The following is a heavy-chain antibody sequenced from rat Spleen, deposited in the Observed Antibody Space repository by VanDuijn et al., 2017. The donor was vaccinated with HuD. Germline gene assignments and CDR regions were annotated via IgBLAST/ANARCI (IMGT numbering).Heavy chain of an antibody. D-gene: IGHD1-2*01. J-gene: IGHJ4*01. CDR2: ISYDGTTT. V-gene: IGHV5-7*01. CDR3: ARVVAAGIMDA. Sequence: EVQLVESGGGLVQPGRSLKLSCAASGFTFSDYYMAWVRQAPTKGLEWVATISYDGTTTSYRDSVKGRFTISRDNAKSTLYLQMDSLRSEDTATYYCARVVAAGIMDAWGQGASVTVSS. CDR1: GFTFSDYY.